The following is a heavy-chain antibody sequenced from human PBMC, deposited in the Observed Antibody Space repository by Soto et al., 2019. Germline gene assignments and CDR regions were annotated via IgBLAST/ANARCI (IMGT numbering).Heavy chain of an antibody. Sequence: GGSLRLSCAASGLPFNRNGMHWVRQAPGKGLEWVAVIWYDGSKEYYSDSVKGRFTISRDNSKNMLYLQMNSVRVEDTAVYFCARDRSDGNYFYYGMDVWGQGTKVTV. CDR3: ARDRSDGNYFYYGMDV. CDR1: GLPFNRNG. CDR2: IWYDGSKE. J-gene: IGHJ6*02. D-gene: IGHD1-1*01. V-gene: IGHV3-33*01.